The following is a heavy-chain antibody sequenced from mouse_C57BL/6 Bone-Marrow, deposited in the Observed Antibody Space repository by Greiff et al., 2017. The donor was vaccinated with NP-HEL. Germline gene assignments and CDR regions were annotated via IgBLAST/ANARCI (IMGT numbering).Heavy chain of an antibody. CDR2: IDPSDSYT. CDR1: GYTFTSYW. Sequence: QVQLQQPGAELVRPGTSVKLSCKASGYTFTSYWMHWVKQRPGQGLEWIGVIDPSDSYTNYNQKFKGKATLTVDTSSSTAYMQLSSLTSEDSAVYYCARVWDCFPWFAYWGQGTLVTVSA. D-gene: IGHD4-1*01. V-gene: IGHV1-59*01. J-gene: IGHJ3*01. CDR3: ARVWDCFPWFAY.